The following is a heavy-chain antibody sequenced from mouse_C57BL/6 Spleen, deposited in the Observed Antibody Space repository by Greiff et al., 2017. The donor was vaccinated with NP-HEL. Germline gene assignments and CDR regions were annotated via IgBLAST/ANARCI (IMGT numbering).Heavy chain of an antibody. CDR3: ARNQGYGYDAWFAY. V-gene: IGHV2-2*01. J-gene: IGHJ3*01. D-gene: IGHD2-2*01. Sequence: VMLVESGPGLVQPSQSLSITCTVSGFSLTSYGVHWVRQSPGKGLEWLGVIWSGGSTDYNAAFISRLSISKDNSKSQVFFKMNSLQADDTAIYYCARNQGYGYDAWFAYWGQGTLVTVSA. CDR1: GFSLTSYG. CDR2: IWSGGST.